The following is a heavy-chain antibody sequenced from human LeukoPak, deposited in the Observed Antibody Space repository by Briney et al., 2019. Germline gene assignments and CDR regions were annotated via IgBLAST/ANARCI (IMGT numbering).Heavy chain of an antibody. CDR2: VSPFNGNT. CDR3: ARRGGSYSHSDF. J-gene: IGHJ4*02. D-gene: IGHD1-26*01. CDR1: GYTFSSYG. Sequence: GAPVKVSCKASGYTFSSYGIIWVRQAPGQGLEWMGWVSPFNGNTDYAPKLQGRVTMTTDTSTTTAYMELRSLTSDDTAVYYCARRGGSYSHSDFWGQGTLVTVSS. V-gene: IGHV1-18*01.